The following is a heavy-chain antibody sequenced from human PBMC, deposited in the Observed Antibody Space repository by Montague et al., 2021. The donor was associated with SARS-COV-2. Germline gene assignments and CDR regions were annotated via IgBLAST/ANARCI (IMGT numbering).Heavy chain of an antibody. D-gene: IGHD5-12*01. Sequence: SETLSLTCAVSGGSISSSNWWSWVRQPSGKGLEWIGEIYHSGSTNYNPSLKSRVTISVDKSKNQFSLKLSSVTAADTAVYYCVYRDYYYYYGMDVWGQGTTVTVSS. CDR3: VYRDYYYYYGMDV. J-gene: IGHJ6*02. CDR1: GGSISSSNW. CDR2: IYHSGST. V-gene: IGHV4-4*02.